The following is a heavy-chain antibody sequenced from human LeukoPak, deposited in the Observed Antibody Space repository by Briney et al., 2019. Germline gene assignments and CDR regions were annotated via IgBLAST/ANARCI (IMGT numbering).Heavy chain of an antibody. CDR3: ASSGSYRFDY. CDR1: GFTFSHYS. CDR2: IRFTGSYI. V-gene: IGHV3-21*01. Sequence: GGSLRLSCVASGFTFSHYSMNWVRQAPGKGLEWVSSIRFTGSYIYYADSVKGRFTISRDNAKNSLYLQMNSLRDEDTAVYYCASSGSYRFDYWGQGTLVTVSS. J-gene: IGHJ4*02. D-gene: IGHD1-26*01.